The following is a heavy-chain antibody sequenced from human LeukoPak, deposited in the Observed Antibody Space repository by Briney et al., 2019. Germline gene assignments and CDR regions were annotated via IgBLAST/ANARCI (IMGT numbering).Heavy chain of an antibody. CDR1: GYTFTSYG. J-gene: IGHJ6*02. D-gene: IGHD3-9*01. CDR3: AREDVNYDILTGYYYYGMDV. V-gene: IGHV1-18*01. CDR2: ISAYNGNT. Sequence: ASVKISCKASGYTFTSYGISWVRQAPGQGLEWMGWISAYNGNTNYAQKLQGRVTMTTDTSTSTAYMELRSLRSDDTAVYYCAREDVNYDILTGYYYYGMDVWGQGTAVTVSS.